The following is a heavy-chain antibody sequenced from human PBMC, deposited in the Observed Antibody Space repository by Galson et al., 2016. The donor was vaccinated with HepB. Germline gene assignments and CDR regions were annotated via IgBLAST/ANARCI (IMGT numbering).Heavy chain of an antibody. CDR1: GYSFNSYG. CDR3: ARVWRGGVIDTFYYYYDGMDV. CDR2: INTNTGNP. J-gene: IGHJ6*02. D-gene: IGHD3-16*02. V-gene: IGHV7-4-1*02. Sequence: SVKVSCKASGYSFNSYGLNWVRHAPGQGLEWMGWINTNTGNPTYAQGFTGRFVFSLDSSVSTAYLQISSLKAEDTAAYYCARVWRGGVIDTFYYYYDGMDVWGQGTTVTVSS.